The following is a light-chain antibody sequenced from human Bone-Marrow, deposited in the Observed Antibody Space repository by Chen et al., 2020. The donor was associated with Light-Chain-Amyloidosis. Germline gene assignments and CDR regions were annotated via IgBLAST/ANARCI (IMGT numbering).Light chain of an antibody. J-gene: IGLJ3*02. V-gene: IGLV6-57*01. CDR3: QSDGGSSKRL. CDR2: QDA. CDR1: SGSIATNY. Sequence: NFMLTQPHSVSESPGKTVIISCTRSSGSIATNYVQWYQQRPGSSPATVVSQDAHWRSLFASPLSRSSECASDSPSLTISGLTTEEAAGYYCQSDGGSSKRLFGGLTNLPV.